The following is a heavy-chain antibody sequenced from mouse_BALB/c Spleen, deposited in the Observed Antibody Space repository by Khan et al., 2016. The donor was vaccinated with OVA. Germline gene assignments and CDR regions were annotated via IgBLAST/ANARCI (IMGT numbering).Heavy chain of an antibody. D-gene: IGHD2-4*01. V-gene: IGHV1-5*01. CDR1: GYGFTSYW. Sequence: VQLKESGTVLARPGASVKMSCKASGYGFTSYWMHWVTQRPGQGLEWIGAIYPGISDTRYNQKFKGKVKLTAVTSASTAYMELSSLTNEDSAVYYCTRSYDSYYFDYWGQGTTLTVSS. CDR2: IYPGISDT. J-gene: IGHJ2*01. CDR3: TRSYDSYYFDY.